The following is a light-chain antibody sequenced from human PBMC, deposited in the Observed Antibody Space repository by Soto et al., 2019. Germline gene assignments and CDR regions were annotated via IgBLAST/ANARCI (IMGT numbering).Light chain of an antibody. V-gene: IGKV3-11*01. CDR2: DAS. CDR1: QSFNIK. CDR3: QQRSNWPPEIT. J-gene: IGKJ5*01. Sequence: ELVMTQSPATLSVSPGARATLSCRASQSFNIKLAWYQQKPGQAPSPLIYDASNRATGIPARFSGSASGTDFTRTISSLEPEEFAGYYCQQRSNWPPEITFGQGTRLEI.